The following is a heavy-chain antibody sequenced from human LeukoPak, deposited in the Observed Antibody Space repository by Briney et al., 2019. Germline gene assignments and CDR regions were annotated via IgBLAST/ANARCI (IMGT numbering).Heavy chain of an antibody. D-gene: IGHD5-12*01. CDR1: GYTFIGYF. J-gene: IGHJ6*02. CDR2: INPNSGGT. Sequence: ASVKVSCTASGYTFIGYFMNWVRQAPGQGLEWMGRINPNSGGTNYAQKLQGRVTMTTDTSTSTAYMELRSLRSDDTAVYYCARDYNSGYDYGYYYYYYGMDVWGQGTTVTVSS. V-gene: IGHV1-2*06. CDR3: ARDYNSGYDYGYYYYYYGMDV.